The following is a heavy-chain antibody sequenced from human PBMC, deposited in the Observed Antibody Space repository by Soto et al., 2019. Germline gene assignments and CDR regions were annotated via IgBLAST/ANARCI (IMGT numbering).Heavy chain of an antibody. D-gene: IGHD3-22*01. CDR3: AREFVVYYRSGYYQDYYYGMDD. J-gene: IGHJ6*02. V-gene: IGHV4-61*01. CDR2: IYYSGST. Sequence: SETLSLTCPVSGHSVSRGSYYWSWLRQSPGKGLEWIGYIYYSGSTNYSPSLKRRVTISVDTSKNQFSLKLSSVTAADTAVYYGAREFVVYYRSGYYQDYYYGMDDWGQGTTVTVSS. CDR1: GHSVSRGSYY.